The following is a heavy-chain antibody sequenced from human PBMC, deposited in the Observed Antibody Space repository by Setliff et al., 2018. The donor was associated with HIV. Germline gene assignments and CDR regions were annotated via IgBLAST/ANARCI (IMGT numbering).Heavy chain of an antibody. CDR3: VAPLGHGSESYFGFDY. D-gene: IGHD3-10*01. CDR1: GDSFSSLG. J-gene: IGHJ4*02. CDR2: IVPIFGTV. V-gene: IGHV1-69*06. Sequence: SVKVSCKTSGDSFSSLGFTWVRLAPGQGLEWMGGIVPIFGTVNYAQKFQNRVTIIADTSTSTVYMELSSLRSEDTAVYYCVAPLGHGSESYFGFDYWGQGTLVTVSS.